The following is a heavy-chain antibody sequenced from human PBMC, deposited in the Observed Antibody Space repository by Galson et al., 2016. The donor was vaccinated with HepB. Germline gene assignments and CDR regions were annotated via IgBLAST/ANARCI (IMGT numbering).Heavy chain of an antibody. CDR3: AKEIPGGESTASPFDY. V-gene: IGHV3-30-3*01. J-gene: IGHJ4*02. CDR2: LMHVGGEK. CDR1: GFSLSSYG. Sequence: SLRLSCAASGFSLSSYGMQWVRQAPGKGLEWVAVLMHVGGEKDYGDSVKGRFTISRDDSKNTLHLQMNSLRAADTAIYYCAKEIPGGESTASPFDYWGQGTLLTVSS. D-gene: IGHD3-10*01.